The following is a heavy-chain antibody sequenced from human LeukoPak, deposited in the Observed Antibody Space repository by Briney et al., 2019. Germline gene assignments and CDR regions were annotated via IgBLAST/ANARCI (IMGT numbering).Heavy chain of an antibody. D-gene: IGHD6-6*01. Sequence: SETLSLTCPVSGGSISTNDYYWDWIRQPPGVGLEYIGSIYYSGSTYYNPSLKSRVTISVDTSKNQLSLRLSSVTAADTAVYYCARHRGSSSLFDYWGQGTLVTVSS. CDR1: GGSISTNDYY. V-gene: IGHV4-39*01. CDR2: IYYSGST. J-gene: IGHJ4*02. CDR3: ARHRGSSSLFDY.